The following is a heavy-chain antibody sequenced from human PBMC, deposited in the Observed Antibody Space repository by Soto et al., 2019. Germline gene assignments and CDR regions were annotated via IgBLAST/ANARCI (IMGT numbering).Heavy chain of an antibody. CDR1: GGTFSSYA. V-gene: IGHV1-69*13. Sequence: SVKVSCKASGGTFSSYAISWVRQAPGQGLEWMGGIIPIFGTANYAQKFQGRVTITADESTSTAYMELSSLRSEDTAVYYCASEGTDLVVVPAAAYYYYGMDVWGQGTTVTVSS. J-gene: IGHJ6*02. CDR2: IIPIFGTA. CDR3: ASEGTDLVVVPAAAYYYYGMDV. D-gene: IGHD2-2*01.